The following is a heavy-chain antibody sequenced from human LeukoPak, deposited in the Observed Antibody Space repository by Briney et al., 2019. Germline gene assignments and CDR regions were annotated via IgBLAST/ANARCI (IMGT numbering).Heavy chain of an antibody. CDR3: AKDRYCSGGSCYSADYFDY. J-gene: IGHJ4*02. Sequence: GGSLRLSCAASGFTFSSYAMSWVRQAPGKGLEWVSAISGSGGSTYYADSVKGRFTISRDNSKNTLYLQMNSLRAEDTAVYYCAKDRYCSGGSCYSADYFDYWGQGTLVTASS. V-gene: IGHV3-23*01. CDR1: GFTFSSYA. D-gene: IGHD2-15*01. CDR2: ISGSGGST.